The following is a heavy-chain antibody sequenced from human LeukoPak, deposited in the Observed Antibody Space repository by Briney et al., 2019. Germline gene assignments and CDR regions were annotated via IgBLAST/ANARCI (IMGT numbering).Heavy chain of an antibody. CDR1: GGTFSSYA. CDR3: ARSVAYDSSGYYDYYYGMDV. Sequence: SVKVSFKASGGTFSSYAISWVRQAPGQGLEWMGRIIPILGIANYAQKFQGRVTITADKSTSTAYMELSSLRSEDTAVYYCARSVAYDSSGYYDYYYGMDVWGQGTTVTVSS. CDR2: IIPILGIA. J-gene: IGHJ6*02. V-gene: IGHV1-69*04. D-gene: IGHD3-22*01.